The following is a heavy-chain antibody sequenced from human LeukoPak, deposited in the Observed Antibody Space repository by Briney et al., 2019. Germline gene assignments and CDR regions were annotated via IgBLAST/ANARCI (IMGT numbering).Heavy chain of an antibody. V-gene: IGHV4-59*08. CDR2: IYYSGST. CDR3: ARGVSDDPDYGDYSPGY. D-gene: IGHD4-17*01. CDR1: GGSISSYY. J-gene: IGHJ4*02. Sequence: SETLSLTCTVSGGSISSYYWSWIRQPPGKGLEWIGYIYYSGSTNYNPSLKSRVTISVDTSKNQFSLKLSSVTAADTAVYYCARGVSDDPDYGDYSPGYWGQGTLVTVSS.